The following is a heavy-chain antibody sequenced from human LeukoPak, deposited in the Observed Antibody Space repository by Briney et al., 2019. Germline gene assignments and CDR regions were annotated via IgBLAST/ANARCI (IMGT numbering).Heavy chain of an antibody. V-gene: IGHV3-23*01. Sequence: GGSLRLSCAASGSTFSSYAMSWVRQAPGKGLEWVSAISGSGGRTHYVDSVKGRFTISRDNSKNTLYLQMNSPRADDTAVYYCAKGPDCGGDCYHFDYWGQGTLVTVSS. CDR3: AKGPDCGGDCYHFDY. D-gene: IGHD2-21*02. CDR1: GSTFSSYA. J-gene: IGHJ4*02. CDR2: ISGSGGRT.